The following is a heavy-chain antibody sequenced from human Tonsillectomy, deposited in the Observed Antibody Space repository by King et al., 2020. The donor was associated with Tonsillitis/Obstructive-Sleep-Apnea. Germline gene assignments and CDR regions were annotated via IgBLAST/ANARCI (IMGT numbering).Heavy chain of an antibody. CDR1: GFSLSTSGVG. J-gene: IGHJ2*01. Sequence: ITLKESGPTLVKPTQTLTLTCTFSGFSLSTSGVGVGWIRQPPGKALEWLALIYWDDDKRYSPSLKSRLTITKDTSKNQVVLTMTNMDPVDTATYYCAHYDYGCNFGKWYFDLWGRGTLVTVSS. V-gene: IGHV2-5*02. D-gene: IGHD4-23*01. CDR2: IYWDDDK. CDR3: AHYDYGCNFGKWYFDL.